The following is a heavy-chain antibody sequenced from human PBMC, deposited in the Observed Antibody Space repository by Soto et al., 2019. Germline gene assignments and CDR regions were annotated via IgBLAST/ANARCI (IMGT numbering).Heavy chain of an antibody. CDR2: IYPGDSDT. V-gene: IGHV5-51*01. Sequence: GESLKISCEGSGYTFSNNWIAWARQMPGKGLEWMGVIYPGDSDTRYSPSFQGQVTISADKSINTAYLQWSSLKASDTAMYYCARTYDSSSRYYFDHWGQGTLVTVSS. CDR1: GYTFSNNW. D-gene: IGHD3-22*01. CDR3: ARTYDSSSRYYFDH. J-gene: IGHJ4*02.